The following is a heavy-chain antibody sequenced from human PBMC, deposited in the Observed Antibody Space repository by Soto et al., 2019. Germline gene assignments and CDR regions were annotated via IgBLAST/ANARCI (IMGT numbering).Heavy chain of an antibody. V-gene: IGHV3-21*01. CDR2: ISSSSSYL. Sequence: EVQLVESGGGLVKPGGSLRLSCAASGFTFSSYSMNWVRQAPGKGLEWVSSISSSSSYLYYADSVKGRFTISRDNAKNSLYLQMKSLRAEDTAVYYCARDARITMVRGVYDYWGQGTLVTVSS. CDR1: GFTFSSYS. CDR3: ARDARITMVRGVYDY. D-gene: IGHD3-10*01. J-gene: IGHJ4*02.